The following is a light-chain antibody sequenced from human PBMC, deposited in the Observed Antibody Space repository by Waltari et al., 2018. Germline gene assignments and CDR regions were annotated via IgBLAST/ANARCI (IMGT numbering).Light chain of an antibody. CDR1: SRAVGSYTY. Sequence: QSALTQPRSVSVTPGQSVTISCSGTSRAVGSYTYSSWYQQHPGKAPKLMIYDVTKRPSGVPDRFSGSKSGNTASLTISGLQAEDEADYHCCSFSGTYYVFGTGTEVTVL. CDR3: CSFSGTYYV. J-gene: IGLJ1*01. V-gene: IGLV2-11*01. CDR2: DVT.